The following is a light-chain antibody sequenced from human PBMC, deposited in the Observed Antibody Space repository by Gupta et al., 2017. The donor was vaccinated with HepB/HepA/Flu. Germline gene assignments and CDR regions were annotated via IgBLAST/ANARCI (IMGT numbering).Light chain of an antibody. CDR2: AAS. CDR1: QSISSY. V-gene: IGKV1-39*01. Sequence: DIQMTQSPSSLSASVGDRVTITCRASQSISSYLNWYQQKPGKAPKLLIYAASSLQSGVPSRFSGSGSGTDFTLTISSLQPEDFATYYCQQSYSTLLTFGQGTXVEIK. J-gene: IGKJ5*01. CDR3: QQSYSTLLT.